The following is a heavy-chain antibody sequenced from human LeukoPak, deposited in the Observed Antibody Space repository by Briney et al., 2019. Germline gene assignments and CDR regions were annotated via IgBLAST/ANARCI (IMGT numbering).Heavy chain of an antibody. CDR2: INPSGGST. CDR1: GYTFTSYY. V-gene: IGHV1-46*01. J-gene: IGHJ4*02. CDR3: ARESTTMVRGVMLRY. Sequence: ASVKVSCKASGYTFTSYYMHWVRQAPGQGLEWMGIINPSGGSTSYAQKFQGRVTMTRDTSTSTVYMELSSPRSEDTAVYYCARESTTMVRGVMLRYWGQGTLVTVSS. D-gene: IGHD3-10*01.